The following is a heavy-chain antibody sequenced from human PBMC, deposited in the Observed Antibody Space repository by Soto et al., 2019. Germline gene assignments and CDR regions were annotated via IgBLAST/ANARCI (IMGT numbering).Heavy chain of an antibody. CDR1: GYTFTSYG. CDR2: ISAYNGNT. D-gene: IGHD3-22*01. V-gene: IGHV1-18*01. Sequence: ASVKVSCKASGYTFTSYGISWVRQAPGQGLEWMGWISAYNGNTNYAQKLQGRVTMTTDTSTSTAYMELRSLRSDDTAVYYCARVSSGWLTYYYDSSGSGTVDYWGQGTLVTVSS. CDR3: ARVSSGWLTYYYDSSGSGTVDY. J-gene: IGHJ4*02.